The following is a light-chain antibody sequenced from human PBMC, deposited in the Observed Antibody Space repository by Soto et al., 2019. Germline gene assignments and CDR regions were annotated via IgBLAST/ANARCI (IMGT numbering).Light chain of an antibody. CDR1: QSVGKY. CDR3: QQYNNWPPIT. V-gene: IGKV3-15*01. J-gene: IGKJ5*01. Sequence: EIVMTQSPATLSFSPGERATLSCRASQSVGKYLVWYQQKPGQAPRLLIYGASTRATGIPARFSGSGSGTEFTLTISSLQSEDFAVYYCQQYNNWPPITFGQGTRLEIK. CDR2: GAS.